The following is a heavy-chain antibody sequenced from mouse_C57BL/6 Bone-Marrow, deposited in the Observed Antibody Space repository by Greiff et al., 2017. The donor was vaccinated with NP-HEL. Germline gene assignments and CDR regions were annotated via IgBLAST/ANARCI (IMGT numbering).Heavy chain of an antibody. D-gene: IGHD2-1*01. CDR2: IDPENGDT. J-gene: IGHJ4*01. CDR3: TTDGNCLYYAMDY. Sequence: VQLQQSGAELVRPGASVKLSCTASGFNIKDDYMHWVKQRPEQGLEWIGWIDPENGDTEYASKFQGKATITADTSSNTAYLQLSSLTSEDTAVYYCTTDGNCLYYAMDYWGQGTSVTVSS. V-gene: IGHV14-4*01. CDR1: GFNIKDDY.